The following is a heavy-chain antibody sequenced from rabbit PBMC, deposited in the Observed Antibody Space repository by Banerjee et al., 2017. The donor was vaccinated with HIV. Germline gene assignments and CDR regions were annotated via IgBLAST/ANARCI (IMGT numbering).Heavy chain of an antibody. Sequence: QQQLEESGGGLVKPEGSLTLTCTASGFAFNNNYWICWVRQAPGKGLEWIAGIYNGDGSTYYASWAKGRFTISRSTSLNTVDLKMTSLTAADTATYFCARDMGGSSGHAFDLWGPGTLVTVS. CDR3: ARDMGGSSGHAFDL. CDR2: IYNGDGST. CDR1: GFAFNNNYW. J-gene: IGHJ4*01. D-gene: IGHD1-1*01. V-gene: IGHV1S43*01.